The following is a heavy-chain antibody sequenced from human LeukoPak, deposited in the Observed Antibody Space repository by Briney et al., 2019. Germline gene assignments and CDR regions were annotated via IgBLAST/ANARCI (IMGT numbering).Heavy chain of an antibody. CDR1: GFTFSSYA. Sequence: LTGGSLRLSCAASGFTFSSYAMHWVRQAPGKGLEWVAVISYDGSNKFYADSVRGRFTISRDNSKNTLYLQMNSLRAEDTAVYYCAKDRDMVRGAPDVWGQGTTVTVSS. CDR3: AKDRDMVRGAPDV. D-gene: IGHD3-10*01. CDR2: ISYDGSNK. V-gene: IGHV3-30-3*01. J-gene: IGHJ6*02.